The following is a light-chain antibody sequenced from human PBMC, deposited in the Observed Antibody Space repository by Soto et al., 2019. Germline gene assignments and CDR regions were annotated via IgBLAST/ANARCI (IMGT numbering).Light chain of an antibody. V-gene: IGKV1-39*01. J-gene: IGKJ1*01. CDR2: ATS. Sequence: DTQMTQSPSSLSASVGDRISITCRASQTVSTYLNWYQQKPGKAPTLLISATSTLQGGVPSRFSGSGSGTDFTLTITSLQPEDFATYYCQQTYTTPRTFGQGTKVAI. CDR3: QQTYTTPRT. CDR1: QTVSTY.